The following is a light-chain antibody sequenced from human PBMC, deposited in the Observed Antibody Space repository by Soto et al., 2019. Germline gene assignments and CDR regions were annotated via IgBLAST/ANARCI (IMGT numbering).Light chain of an antibody. CDR3: HQYGTSEII. Sequence: PGNKATLSCRASQRLTNXYIXXYXXKXGXXXRXXXYDTSSRATGIPDRFSGSGYGTDFTLTITRLEPEDFAVFYCHQYGTSEIIFGQGKRLEIK. V-gene: IGKV3-20*01. CDR1: QRLTNXY. J-gene: IGKJ5*01. CDR2: DTS.